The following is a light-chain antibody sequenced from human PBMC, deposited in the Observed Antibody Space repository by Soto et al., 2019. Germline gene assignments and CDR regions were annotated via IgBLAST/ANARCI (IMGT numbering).Light chain of an antibody. Sequence: SPTTLSASAGARASISCVASQSIVSYLKLYQQKPGTAPKLLIYDSSSLKGGVPSRFGGSGSGTEFTLTISILQADDFVTYCCQHYNSYSEPFGQGTKVDI. CDR1: QSIVSY. V-gene: IGKV1-5*01. CDR3: QHYNSYSEP. CDR2: DSS. J-gene: IGKJ1*01.